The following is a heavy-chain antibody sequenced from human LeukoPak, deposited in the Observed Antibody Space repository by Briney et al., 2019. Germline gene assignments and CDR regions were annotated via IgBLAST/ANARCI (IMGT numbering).Heavy chain of an antibody. V-gene: IGHV4-39*01. CDR2: IYYSGNT. Sequence: PSETLSLTCSVSGDSIRISPYYWAWIRQPPGKGLEWIGNIYYSGNTYYNPSLKSRVTISVDTSKNQFSLMLSSVTAADTAVYYCARHLRYFDMVNWGQGTLVTVSP. D-gene: IGHD3-9*01. CDR3: ARHLRYFDMVN. J-gene: IGHJ4*02. CDR1: GDSIRISPYY.